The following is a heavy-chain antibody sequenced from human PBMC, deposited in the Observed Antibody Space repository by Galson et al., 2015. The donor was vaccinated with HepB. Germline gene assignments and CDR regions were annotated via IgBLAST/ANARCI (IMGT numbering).Heavy chain of an antibody. CDR1: GYTFTGYY. CDR2: INPNSGGT. CDR3: ARDRVLNYYDSSGYYSGSAVDY. D-gene: IGHD3-22*01. V-gene: IGHV1-2*02. J-gene: IGHJ4*02. Sequence: SVKVSCKASGYTFTGYYMHWVRQAPGQGLEWMGWINPNSGGTNYAQKFQGRVTMTRDTSISTAYMELSRLRSDDTAVYYCARDRVLNYYDSSGYYSGSAVDYWGQGTLVTVSS.